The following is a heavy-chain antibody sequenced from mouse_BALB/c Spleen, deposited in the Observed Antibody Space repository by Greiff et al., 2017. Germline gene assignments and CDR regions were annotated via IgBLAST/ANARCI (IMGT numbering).Heavy chain of an antibody. CDR2: INPGSGGT. D-gene: IGHD1-1*01. V-gene: IGHV1-54*01. CDR3: ARAGITTVVGDY. Sequence: QVQLQQSGAELVRPGTSVKVSCKASGYAFTNYLIEWVKQRPGQGLEWIGVINPGSGGTNYNEKFKGKATLTADKSSSTAYMQLSSLTSDDSAVYFCARAGITTVVGDYWGQGTTLTVSS. J-gene: IGHJ2*01. CDR1: GYAFTNYL.